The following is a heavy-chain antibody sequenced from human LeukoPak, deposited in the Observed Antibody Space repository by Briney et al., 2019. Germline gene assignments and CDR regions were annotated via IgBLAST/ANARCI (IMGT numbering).Heavy chain of an antibody. V-gene: IGHV3-21*01. D-gene: IGHD6-13*01. CDR2: ISSSSSYI. CDR1: GFTFSSYS. J-gene: IGHJ4*02. Sequence: GESLRLSCAASGFTFSSYSMNWVRQAPGKGLEWVSSISSSSSYIYYADSVKGRFTISRDNAKNSLYLQMNSLRAEDTAVYYCASSGRAAGDYWGQGTLVTVSS. CDR3: ASSGRAAGDY.